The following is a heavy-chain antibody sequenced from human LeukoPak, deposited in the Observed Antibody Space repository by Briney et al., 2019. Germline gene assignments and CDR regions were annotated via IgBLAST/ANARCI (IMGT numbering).Heavy chain of an antibody. CDR3: ARISSIAAATRHVVRGLDY. CDR1: GYTFTSYD. J-gene: IGHJ4*02. CDR2: MNPNSGNT. D-gene: IGHD2-15*01. V-gene: IGHV1-8*01. Sequence: ASVKVSCKASGYTFTSYDINWVRQATGQGLEWMGWMNPNSGNTGYAQKFQGRVTMTRNTSISTAYMELSSLRSEDTAVYYCARISSIAAATRHVVRGLDYWGQGTLVTVSS.